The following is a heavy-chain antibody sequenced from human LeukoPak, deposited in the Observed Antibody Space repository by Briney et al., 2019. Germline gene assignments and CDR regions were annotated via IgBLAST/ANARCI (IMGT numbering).Heavy chain of an antibody. V-gene: IGHV3-30*02. Sequence: PGGSLRLSCAASGSTFSSYGMHWVRQAPGKGLEWVAFIRYGGSNKYYADSVKGRFTISRDNSKNTLYLQMNSLRAEDTAVYYCAKDRYSSGWWYAFDIWGQGTMVTVSS. CDR3: AKDRYSSGWWYAFDI. CDR2: IRYGGSNK. CDR1: GSTFSSYG. D-gene: IGHD6-19*01. J-gene: IGHJ3*02.